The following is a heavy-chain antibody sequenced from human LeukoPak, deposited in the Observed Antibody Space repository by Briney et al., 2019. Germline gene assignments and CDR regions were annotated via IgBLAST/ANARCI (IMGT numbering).Heavy chain of an antibody. J-gene: IGHJ4*02. CDR1: GFTFDDYA. CDR3: AKSGLWWSAEYYFDY. CDR2: ISWHSGSI. V-gene: IGHV3-9*01. Sequence: GGSLRLSCAASGFTFDDYAMHWVRQAPGKGLEWVSGISWHSGSIGYADSVKGRFTISRDNAKNSLYLQMNSLRAEDTALYYCAKSGLWWSAEYYFDYWGQGTLVTVSS. D-gene: IGHD4/OR15-4a*01.